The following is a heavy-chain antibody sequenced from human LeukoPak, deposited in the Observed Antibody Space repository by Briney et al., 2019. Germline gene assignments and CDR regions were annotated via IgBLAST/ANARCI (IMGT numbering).Heavy chain of an antibody. CDR3: ARGYDSSGYYRLRYNWFDP. D-gene: IGHD3-22*01. J-gene: IGHJ5*02. CDR1: GGSFSGYY. CDR2: INHSGST. V-gene: IGHV4-34*01. Sequence: SETLSLTCAVYGGSFSGYYWSWIRQPPGKRLEWIGEINHSGSTNYNPSLKSRVTISVDTSKNQFSLKLSSVTAADTAVYYCARGYDSSGYYRLRYNWFDPWGQGTLVTVSS.